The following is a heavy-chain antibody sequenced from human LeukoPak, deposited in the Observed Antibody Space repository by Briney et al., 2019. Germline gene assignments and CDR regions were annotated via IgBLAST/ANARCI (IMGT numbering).Heavy chain of an antibody. Sequence: GSLKISCQGSGYSFTSYWIGWVRPLPGKGLEWMGIIYPGDSDTRYSPSFQGQVTISADKSISTAYLQWSSLKASDTAMYYCAREYQQLANFDYWGQGTLVTVSS. CDR2: IYPGDSDT. J-gene: IGHJ4*02. D-gene: IGHD6-13*01. CDR1: GYSFTSYW. V-gene: IGHV5-51*01. CDR3: AREYQQLANFDY.